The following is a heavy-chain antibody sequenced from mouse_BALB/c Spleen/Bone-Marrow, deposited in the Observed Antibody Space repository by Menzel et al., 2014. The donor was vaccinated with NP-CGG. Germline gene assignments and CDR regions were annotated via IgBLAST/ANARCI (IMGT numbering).Heavy chain of an antibody. J-gene: IGHJ4*01. V-gene: IGHV1-4*01. CDR1: GYTFTSYT. CDR3: AYGNYGYAIDY. Sequence: VHLVESGAELARPGASVKMSCKASGYTFTSYTMHWVKQRPGQGLEWIGYINPSSGYTNYNQKFKDKATLTADKSSSTAYMQLSSLTSEDSAVYYCAYGNYGYAIDYWGQGTSVTVAS. D-gene: IGHD2-10*02. CDR2: INPSSGYT.